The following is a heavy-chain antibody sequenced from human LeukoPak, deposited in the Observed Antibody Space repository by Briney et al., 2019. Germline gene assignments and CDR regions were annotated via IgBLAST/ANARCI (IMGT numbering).Heavy chain of an antibody. D-gene: IGHD3-22*01. Sequence: GGSPRLSCAASGISFGSHWVTWVRQAPGKGLEWVANIGQDGTETVYVGSVKGRFTISRDNARKLLFLQMNSLRADDTAVYYCAIPSSYDGSRYYHAYWGQGTLVSVSS. CDR2: IGQDGTET. V-gene: IGHV3-7*01. CDR3: AIPSSYDGSRYYHAY. J-gene: IGHJ4*02. CDR1: GISFGSHW.